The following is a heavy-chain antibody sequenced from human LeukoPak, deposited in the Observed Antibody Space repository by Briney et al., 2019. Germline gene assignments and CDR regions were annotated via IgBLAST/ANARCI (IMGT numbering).Heavy chain of an antibody. D-gene: IGHD6-13*01. Sequence: SETLSLTCTVSGGSISSYYWSWIRQPPGKGLEWIGYIYYSGSTNYNPSLKSRVTISVDTSKNQFSLKLSSVTAADTAVYYCARGEVKAGSGYYYGMDVWGQGTTVTVSS. CDR2: IYYSGST. J-gene: IGHJ6*02. CDR3: ARGEVKAGSGYYYGMDV. V-gene: IGHV4-59*08. CDR1: GGSISSYY.